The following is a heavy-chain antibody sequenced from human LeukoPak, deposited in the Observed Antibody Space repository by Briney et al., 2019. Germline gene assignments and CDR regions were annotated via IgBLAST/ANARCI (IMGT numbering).Heavy chain of an antibody. CDR1: GFTFSNYW. J-gene: IGHJ1*01. V-gene: IGHV3-7*01. CDR3: ATYSSSNSREFQY. D-gene: IGHD2-2*01. CDR2: IQQHGSET. Sequence: GGSLRLSCEGSGFTFSNYWMSWVRQAPGKGLEWVANIQQHGSETSYGDSGKGRFTISRDNAKNSLYLQMNSLRAEDTAVYYCATYSSSNSREFQYWGQGTLVTVSS.